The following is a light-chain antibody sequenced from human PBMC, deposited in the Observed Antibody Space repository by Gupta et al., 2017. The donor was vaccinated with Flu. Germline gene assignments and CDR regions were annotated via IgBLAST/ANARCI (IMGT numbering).Light chain of an antibody. CDR2: DAS. CDR3: QQYGSQRGRT. J-gene: IGKJ1*01. CDR1: QNINNNY. Sequence: ILLSQPTVTLCLSPGESAILICRASQNINNNYFAWYQQKPGQAPRLIIYDASSRATGIPDRFSGSGCGTDVTITISRLEPEDLAGYDCQQYGSQRGRTFGQGTKVEIK. V-gene: IGKV3-20*01.